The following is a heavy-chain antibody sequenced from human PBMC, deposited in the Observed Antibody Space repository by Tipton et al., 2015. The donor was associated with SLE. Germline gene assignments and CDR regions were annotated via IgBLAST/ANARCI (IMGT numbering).Heavy chain of an antibody. V-gene: IGHV3-11*06. D-gene: IGHD6-19*01. Sequence: SLRLSCAASGFTFSDYYMSWIRQAPGKGLEWVSYISSSSSYTNYADSVKGRFTISRDNSKNTLYLQMNSLRAEDTAVYYCAKAIAVAGKRGRGVDYWGQGTLVTVSS. CDR3: AKAIAVAGKRGRGVDY. J-gene: IGHJ4*02. CDR2: ISSSSSYT. CDR1: GFTFSDYY.